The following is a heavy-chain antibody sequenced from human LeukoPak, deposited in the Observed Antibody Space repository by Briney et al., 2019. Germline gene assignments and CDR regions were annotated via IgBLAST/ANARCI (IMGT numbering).Heavy chain of an antibody. J-gene: IGHJ4*02. CDR2: IYYTGNT. Sequence: SETLSLTCTVSGISISSSNSYWGWIRQPPGKGLEWIGSIYYTGNTYYNASLKSRVTISVDTSKNQFSLKLSSVTAADTAVYYCASESMTTVTAYDYWGQGTLVTVSS. CDR1: GISISSSNSY. D-gene: IGHD4-11*01. V-gene: IGHV4-39*07. CDR3: ASESMTTVTAYDY.